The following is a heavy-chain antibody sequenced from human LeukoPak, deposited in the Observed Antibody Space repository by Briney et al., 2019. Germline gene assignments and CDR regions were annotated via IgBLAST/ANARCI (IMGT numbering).Heavy chain of an antibody. J-gene: IGHJ3*02. Sequence: SETLSLTCTVSGGSISSYYWSWIRQPPGKGLEWIGSIYYSGSTYYNPSLKSRVTISVDTSKNQFSLKLSSVTAADTAVYYCARDRRYFHRSDDAFDIWGQGTMVTVSS. CDR1: GGSISSYY. CDR3: ARDRRYFHRSDDAFDI. CDR2: IYYSGST. V-gene: IGHV4-59*12. D-gene: IGHD3-9*01.